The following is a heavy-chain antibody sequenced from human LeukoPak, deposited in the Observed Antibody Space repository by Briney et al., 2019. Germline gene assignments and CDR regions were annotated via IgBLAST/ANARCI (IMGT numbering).Heavy chain of an antibody. Sequence: PSETLSLTCTVSGGSISSSSYYWGWIRQPPGKGLEWIGSIYYSGSTYYNPSLKSRVTISVDPSKNQFSLKLSSVTAADTAVYYCAYDSSGYYHDAFDIWGQGTMVTVSS. V-gene: IGHV4-39*01. CDR2: IYYSGST. CDR3: AYDSSGYYHDAFDI. J-gene: IGHJ3*02. D-gene: IGHD3-22*01. CDR1: GGSISSSSYY.